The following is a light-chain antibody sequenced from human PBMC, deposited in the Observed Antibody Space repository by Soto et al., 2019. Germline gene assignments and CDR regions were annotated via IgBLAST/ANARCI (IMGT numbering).Light chain of an antibody. V-gene: IGKV4-1*01. Sequence: DIVMTQSPDSLAVSLGERATINCKSSQSVLYSSNEKNYLAWYQQKPGQPPKLLFYWASTRESGVPDRFSGSGSGTDFALTISSLQAEDVAVYYCQQYYGTPLTFGPGTKVDI. J-gene: IGKJ3*01. CDR2: WAS. CDR1: QSVLYSSNEKNY. CDR3: QQYYGTPLT.